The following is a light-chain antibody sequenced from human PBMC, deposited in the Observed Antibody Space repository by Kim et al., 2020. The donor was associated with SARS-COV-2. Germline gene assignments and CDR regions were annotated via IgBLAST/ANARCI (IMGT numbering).Light chain of an antibody. CDR1: KLGDKY. CDR3: QAWDSS. Sequence: SYELTQPPSVSVSPGQTASITCSGDKLGDKYACWYQQKPGQSPVLVIYQDSKRTSGIPERFSGSNSGNTATLTISGTQAMDEADYYCQAWDSSFGGGTQLTVL. CDR2: QDS. J-gene: IGLJ2*01. V-gene: IGLV3-1*01.